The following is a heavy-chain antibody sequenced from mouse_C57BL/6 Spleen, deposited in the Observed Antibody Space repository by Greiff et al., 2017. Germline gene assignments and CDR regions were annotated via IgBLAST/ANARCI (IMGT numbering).Heavy chain of an antibody. Sequence: EVQLQQSGPELVKPGASVKISCKASGYTFTDYYMNWVKQSHGKSLEWIGDINPNNGGPSYNQKFKGKATLTVDKSSSTASMELRSLTSEDSSVYYCARQRWFAYWGQGTLVTVSA. CDR3: ARQRWFAY. J-gene: IGHJ3*01. CDR1: GYTFTDYY. V-gene: IGHV1-26*01. CDR2: INPNNGGP.